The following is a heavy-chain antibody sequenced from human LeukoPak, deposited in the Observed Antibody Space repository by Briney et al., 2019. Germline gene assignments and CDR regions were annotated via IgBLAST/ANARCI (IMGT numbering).Heavy chain of an antibody. CDR1: GFTFSSYE. CDR2: ISSSGSTI. CDR3: ARQSEVVVRNFYYYYYMDV. D-gene: IGHD3-22*01. J-gene: IGHJ6*03. Sequence: GGSLRLSCAASGFTFSSYEMNWVRQAPGKGLEWVSYISSSGSTIYYADSVKGRFTISRDNAKNSLYLQMNSLRAEDTAVYYCARQSEVVVRNFYYYYYMDVWGKGTTVTVSS. V-gene: IGHV3-48*03.